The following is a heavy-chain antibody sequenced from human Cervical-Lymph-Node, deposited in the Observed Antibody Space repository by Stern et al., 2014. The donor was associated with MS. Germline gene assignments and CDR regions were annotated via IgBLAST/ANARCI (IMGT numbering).Heavy chain of an antibody. J-gene: IGHJ4*02. V-gene: IGHV1-2*06. D-gene: IGHD5-18*01. CDR2: LSPSNGDT. CDR3: ARGYSSGYDPQYFDH. CDR1: GYTFIGSW. Sequence: QVQLVESGAEVKQPGASVKVSCKASGYTFIGSWIHWVRQAPGQGLEWMGRLSPSNGDTYYARKFQGRVTMTTETSINTAYMELSGLTSDDTAVYYCARGYSSGYDPQYFDHWGQGTLVTVSS.